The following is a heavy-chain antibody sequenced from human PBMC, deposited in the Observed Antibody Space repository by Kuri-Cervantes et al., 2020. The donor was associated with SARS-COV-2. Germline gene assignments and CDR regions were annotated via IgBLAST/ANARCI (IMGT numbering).Heavy chain of an antibody. CDR3: AKDPLHYDSYDFWSGYYTGYFDY. CDR1: GFTFSSYG. J-gene: IGHJ4*02. V-gene: IGHV3-33*06. CDR2: IWYDGSNK. Sequence: GESLKISCAASGFTFSSYGMHWVRQAPGKGLEWVAVIWYDGSNKYYADSVKGRFTISRDNSKNTLYLQMNSLRAEDTAVYYCAKDPLHYDSYDFWSGYYTGYFDYWGQGTLVTVSS. D-gene: IGHD3-3*01.